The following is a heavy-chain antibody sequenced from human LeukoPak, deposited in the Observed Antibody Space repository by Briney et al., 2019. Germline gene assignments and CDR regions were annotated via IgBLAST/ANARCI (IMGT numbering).Heavy chain of an antibody. V-gene: IGHV3-23*01. CDR1: GFTFSSYA. D-gene: IGHD5-12*01. CDR2: ISGSGGST. Sequence: GGSLRLSCAASGFTFSSYAMSWVRQAPGKGLEWVSAISGSGGSTYYADSVKGRFTITRDNSKNTLYLQMNSLRAEDTAVYYCAKDEWLREYYYYYMDVWGKGTTVTVSS. J-gene: IGHJ6*03. CDR3: AKDEWLREYYYYYMDV.